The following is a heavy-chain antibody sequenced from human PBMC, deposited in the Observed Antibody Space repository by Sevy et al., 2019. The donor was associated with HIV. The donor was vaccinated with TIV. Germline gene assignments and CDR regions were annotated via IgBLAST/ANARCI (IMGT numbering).Heavy chain of an antibody. CDR3: TSGLAVSVDY. J-gene: IGHJ4*02. CDR1: GGTCSSSA. CDR2: IFPIFATA. D-gene: IGHD6-19*01. Sequence: ASVKVSCKASGGTCSSSAISWVRQALGQGLEWMGGIFPIFATANYAQKFQGRLTITADESTCTAYMELSSLRSDDTAVYYCTSGLAVSVDYWGQGTLVTVSS. V-gene: IGHV1-69*13.